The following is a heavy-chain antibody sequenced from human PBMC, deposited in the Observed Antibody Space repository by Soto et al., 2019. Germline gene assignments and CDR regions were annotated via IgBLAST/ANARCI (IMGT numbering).Heavy chain of an antibody. D-gene: IGHD4-4*01. J-gene: IGHJ4*02. CDR3: ARWGLYSQSVRSVDS. CDR1: GYTFTGYG. Sequence: QVQLVQSGAEVKSPGASVKVSCKASGYTFTGYGISWVRQAPGQGLEWRGWISVYNGNTKYAEKVQGRVAMTTDTSTGTAYMELRSLRSDDTAVYYCARWGLYSQSVRSVDSWGQGTLVTVSS. CDR2: ISVYNGNT. V-gene: IGHV1-18*01.